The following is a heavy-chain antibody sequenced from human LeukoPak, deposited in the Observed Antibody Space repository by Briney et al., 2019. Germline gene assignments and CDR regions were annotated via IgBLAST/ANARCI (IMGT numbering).Heavy chain of an antibody. V-gene: IGHV4-61*01. Sequence: SETLSLTCTVSGDPVSTNSYYWTWIRQPPGKGLEWLGYIYYRGTTDYSPSLKSRVTISLDTSKNQFSLNLSSVTAADTAVYYCVREYFYDRSGYYRYYFDYWGQGILVTVSS. CDR2: IYYRGTT. CDR3: VREYFYDRSGYYRYYFDY. D-gene: IGHD3-22*01. CDR1: GDPVSTNSYY. J-gene: IGHJ4*02.